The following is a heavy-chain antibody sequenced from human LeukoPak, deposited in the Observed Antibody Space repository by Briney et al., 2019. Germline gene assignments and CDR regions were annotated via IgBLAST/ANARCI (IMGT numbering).Heavy chain of an antibody. Sequence: GASLRLSCEASGFTFKAYWMSWVRQAPGAGLEWVANIQQDGSERKYVDSVKGRFTISRDNARNSLYLEMNSLRAEDTAVYYCARLRYTYGKNFDYWGQGTLVTVSS. D-gene: IGHD5-18*01. CDR1: GFTFKAYW. V-gene: IGHV3-7*01. CDR3: ARLRYTYGKNFDY. CDR2: IQQDGSER. J-gene: IGHJ4*02.